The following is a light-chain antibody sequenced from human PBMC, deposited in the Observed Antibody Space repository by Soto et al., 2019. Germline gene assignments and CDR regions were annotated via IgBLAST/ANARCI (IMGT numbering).Light chain of an antibody. J-gene: IGKJ1*01. V-gene: IGKV3-20*01. CDR2: GAS. CDR3: LQYGSSPRT. CDR1: QSVSNNY. Sequence: EIVLTQSPGTLSLSPGERATLSCRASQSVSNNYLTWYQQKPGQAPRHLIYGASSRATGIPDRFSGYGSGTDFTLTISRLEPEDFAVYYCLQYGSSPRTFGQGTKVEIK.